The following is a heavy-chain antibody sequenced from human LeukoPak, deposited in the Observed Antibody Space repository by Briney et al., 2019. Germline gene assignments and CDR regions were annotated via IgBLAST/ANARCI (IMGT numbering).Heavy chain of an antibody. CDR1: GFTFSDYY. Sequence: GGSLRLSCAASGFTFSDYYMSWIRQAPGKGPEWVSYISSSGSTIYYADSVKGRFTISRDNAKNSLYLQMNSLRAEDTAVYYCARVRIWRSGNPQPLIVGASWYFDLWGRGTLVTVSS. D-gene: IGHD1-26*01. J-gene: IGHJ2*01. CDR3: ARVRIWRSGNPQPLIVGASWYFDL. CDR2: ISSSGSTI. V-gene: IGHV3-11*01.